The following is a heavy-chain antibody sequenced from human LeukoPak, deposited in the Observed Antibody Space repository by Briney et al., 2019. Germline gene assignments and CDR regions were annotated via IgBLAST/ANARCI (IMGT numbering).Heavy chain of an antibody. D-gene: IGHD3-10*01. V-gene: IGHV4-34*01. CDR3: ARHARYRSGEDWFDP. CDR2: INHSGST. J-gene: IGHJ5*02. CDR1: GGSFSAYY. Sequence: KPSETLSLTSAVYGGSFSAYYWSWICQPPGKGLEWIGEINHSGSTNYNPSLKSRVTISIDKTKNQFSLKVSSVTAADTAVYYCARHARYRSGEDWFDPWGQGTLVTVSS.